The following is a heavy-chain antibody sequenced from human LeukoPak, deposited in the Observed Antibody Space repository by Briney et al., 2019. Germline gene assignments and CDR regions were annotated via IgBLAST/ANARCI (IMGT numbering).Heavy chain of an antibody. V-gene: IGHV3-30*04. CDR1: GFNFSDSV. CDR3: VKEAYYGWGSSPTFYFDY. J-gene: IGHJ4*02. Sequence: GKSLRLSCVASGFNFSDSVIHWVRQAPGKGLEWVAVISHDVKTTYYADSAKGRFTISRDNSRNTVFLQMNRLRPEDTAVYYCVKEAYYGWGSSPTFYFDYWGQGTRVTVSS. CDR2: ISHDVKTT. D-gene: IGHD3-10*01.